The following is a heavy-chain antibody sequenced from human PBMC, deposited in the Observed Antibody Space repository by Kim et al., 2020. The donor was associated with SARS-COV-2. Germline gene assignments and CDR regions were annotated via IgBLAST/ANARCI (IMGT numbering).Heavy chain of an antibody. V-gene: IGHV3-48*02. CDR3: ARDRGAAYYGDYTFDY. Sequence: YADSVQSRFTISRDNAKNSLYLQRNSLRDEDTAVYYCARDRGAAYYGDYTFDYWGQGTLVTVSS. J-gene: IGHJ4*02. D-gene: IGHD4-17*01.